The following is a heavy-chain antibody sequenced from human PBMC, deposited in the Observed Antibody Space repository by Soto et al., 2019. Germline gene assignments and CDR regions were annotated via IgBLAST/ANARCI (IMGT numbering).Heavy chain of an antibody. Sequence: GGSLRLSCAASGFTVSSNYMSWVRQAPGKGLEWVSVIYSGGSTYYADSVKGRFTISRDNSKNTLYLQMNSLRAEDTAVYYCARGGPEYSSSINWFDPWGQGTLVTVSS. CDR1: GFTVSSNY. J-gene: IGHJ5*02. V-gene: IGHV3-53*01. CDR3: ARGGPEYSSSINWFDP. D-gene: IGHD6-6*01. CDR2: IYSGGST.